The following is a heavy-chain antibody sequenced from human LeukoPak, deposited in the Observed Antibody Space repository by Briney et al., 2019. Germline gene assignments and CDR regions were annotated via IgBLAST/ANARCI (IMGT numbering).Heavy chain of an antibody. J-gene: IGHJ3*02. CDR1: GFTFSDYY. CDR3: AKECRIVVVPATDAFDI. D-gene: IGHD2-2*01. Sequence: SGGSLRLSCAASGFTFSDYYMSWIRQAPGKGLEWVSYISSSGSTIYYADSVKGRFTISRDNAKNSLYLQMNSLRAEDTAVYYCAKECRIVVVPATDAFDIWGQGTMVTVSS. CDR2: ISSSGSTI. V-gene: IGHV3-11*01.